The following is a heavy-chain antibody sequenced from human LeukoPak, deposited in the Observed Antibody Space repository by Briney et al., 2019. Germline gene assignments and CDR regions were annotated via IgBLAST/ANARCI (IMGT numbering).Heavy chain of an antibody. V-gene: IGHV1-46*01. CDR3: ASSVQRAYLDY. CDR2: INPSGGST. Sequence: ASVKVSCKASGYTFITYKMHWVRQAPGQGLEWVGIINPSGGSTSYAQKFQGRVTMTRDTSTSTVYMELSSLRSEDTAVYYCASSVQRAYLDYWGQGTLVTVSS. D-gene: IGHD3-10*01. CDR1: GYTFITYK. J-gene: IGHJ4*02.